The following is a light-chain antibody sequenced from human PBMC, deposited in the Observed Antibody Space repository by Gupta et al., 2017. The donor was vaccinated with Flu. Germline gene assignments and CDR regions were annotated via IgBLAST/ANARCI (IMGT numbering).Light chain of an antibody. CDR3: QPYDSSLSGHYV. V-gene: IGLV1-40*01. J-gene: IGLJ1*01. Sequence: QPVLTQPPSVSGAPGQRVTISSTRSSSNIGAGYDVHWYQQLPGTAPKLLIYGNSNRPSGVPDRFSGSKSGTSASLAITGLQAEDEADYYCQPYDSSLSGHYVFGTGTKVTVL. CDR2: GNS. CDR1: SSNIGAGYD.